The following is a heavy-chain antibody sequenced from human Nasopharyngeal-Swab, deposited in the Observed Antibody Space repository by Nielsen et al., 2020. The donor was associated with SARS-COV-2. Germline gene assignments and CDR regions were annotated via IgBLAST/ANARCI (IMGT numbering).Heavy chain of an antibody. D-gene: IGHD2-2*03. V-gene: IGHV3-20*01. CDR3: ARSPGYYYYYGMDV. CDR2: INWNGAGT. J-gene: IGHJ6*02. CDR1: GFTFDDYA. Sequence: GGSLRLSSAASGFTFDDYAMTWFRQAPGKGLEWVSGINWNGAGTGYADSVKGRFTISRDNAKNSLYLQMNSLRAEDTALYHCARSPGYYYYYGMDVWGQGTTVTVSS.